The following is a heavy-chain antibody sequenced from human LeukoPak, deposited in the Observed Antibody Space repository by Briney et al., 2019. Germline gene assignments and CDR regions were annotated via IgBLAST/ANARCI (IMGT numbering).Heavy chain of an antibody. CDR1: GFTFSSYA. CDR3: ARDPQLNWNYQLFYYYMDV. D-gene: IGHD1-7*01. J-gene: IGHJ6*03. CDR2: ISYDGSNK. V-gene: IGHV3-30*04. Sequence: GGSLRLSCAASGFTFSSYAMHWVRQAPGKGLEWVAVISYDGSNKYYADSVKGRFTISRDNSKNTLYLQMNSLRAEDTAVYYCARDPQLNWNYQLFYYYMDVWGKGTTVTVSS.